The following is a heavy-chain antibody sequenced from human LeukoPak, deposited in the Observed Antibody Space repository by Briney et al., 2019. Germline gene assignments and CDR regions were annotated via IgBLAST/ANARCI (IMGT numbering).Heavy chain of an antibody. D-gene: IGHD1-26*01. V-gene: IGHV4-59*02. CDR1: GDSVSGFY. CDR2: IHYSGNS. CDR3: ASSSLVGAPLYYFDY. J-gene: IGHJ4*02. Sequence: PSETLSLTCSVSGDSVSGFYWNWIRQSPGTGLEWIGNIHYSGNSNYNPSLKSRVTISVDTSKNQFSLKLSSVTAADTAVYYCASSSLVGAPLYYFDYWGQGTLVTVSS.